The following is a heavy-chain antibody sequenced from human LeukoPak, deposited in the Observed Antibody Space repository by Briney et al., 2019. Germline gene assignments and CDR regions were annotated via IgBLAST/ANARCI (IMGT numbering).Heavy chain of an antibody. CDR1: GFTFNNYW. V-gene: IGHV3-7*03. Sequence: GSLRLSCAASGFTFNNYWMTWVRQPPGKGLERVANIKQDGSEKDYVDSVKGRFTISRDNAKNSLYLQMNSLRAEDTAVYYCARGRQWLLDPWGQGTLVTVSS. J-gene: IGHJ5*02. D-gene: IGHD6-19*01. CDR2: IKQDGSEK. CDR3: ARGRQWLLDP.